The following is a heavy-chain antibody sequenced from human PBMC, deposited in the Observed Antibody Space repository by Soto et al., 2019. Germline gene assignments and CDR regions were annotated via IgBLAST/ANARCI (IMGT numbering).Heavy chain of an antibody. V-gene: IGHV6-1*01. CDR3: ARAVQQWLVHGGPPYYFDY. D-gene: IGHD6-19*01. CDR1: GDSVSSNSAA. CDR2: TYYRSKWYN. J-gene: IGHJ4*02. Sequence: KQSQTLSLTCAISGDSVSSNSAAWNWIRQSPSRGLEWLGRTYYRSKWYNDYAVSVKSRITINPDTSKNQFALQLNSVTPEDTAVYYCARAVQQWLVHGGPPYYFDYWGQGTLVTVSS.